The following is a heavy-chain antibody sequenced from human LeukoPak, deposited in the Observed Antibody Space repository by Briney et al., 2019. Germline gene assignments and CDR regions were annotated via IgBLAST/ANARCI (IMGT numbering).Heavy chain of an antibody. D-gene: IGHD3-10*01. V-gene: IGHV4-59*01. CDR3: ARDGFLGSGSCTYY. CDR1: GASISSYY. CDR2: IYYSGST. J-gene: IGHJ4*02. Sequence: PSETLSLACTVSGASISSYYGSWIRQPPGKGLGWIGYIYYSGSTNYNPSLKSRVTISVDTSKNQFSLKVRSVTAADTPVYYCARDGFLGSGSCTYYWSQGTLVTVSS.